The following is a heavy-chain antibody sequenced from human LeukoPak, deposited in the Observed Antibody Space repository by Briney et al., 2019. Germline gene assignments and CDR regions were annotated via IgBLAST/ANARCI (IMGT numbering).Heavy chain of an antibody. D-gene: IGHD3-22*01. V-gene: IGHV1-46*03. CDR1: GYTFTSYY. Sequence: ASVKVSCQASGYTFTSYYMHWVRQAPGQGLEWMGIINPSGGSTSYAQKFQGRVTMTRDTSPSTVYMELSGLRSEDTAVYYCAAHRSGYSPFYYYMDVWGKGTTVTVSS. CDR3: AAHRSGYSPFYYYMDV. CDR2: INPSGGST. J-gene: IGHJ6*03.